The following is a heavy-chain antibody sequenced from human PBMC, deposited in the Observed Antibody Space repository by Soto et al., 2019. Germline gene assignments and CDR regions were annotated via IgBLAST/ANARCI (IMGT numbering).Heavy chain of an antibody. J-gene: IGHJ1*01. CDR3: ARAPECQLHNEDFQH. Sequence: QVQLQQWGAGLLKPSETLSLTCAVYGGSFSGYYWSWIRQPPGKGLEWIGEINHSGSTNYNPSLTSRVSISVVTFKNQFALTLSSVTAADTAVYYCARAPECQLHNEDFQHWGQGTLVTVCS. CDR1: GGSFSGYY. D-gene: IGHD2-2*01. V-gene: IGHV4-34*01. CDR2: INHSGST.